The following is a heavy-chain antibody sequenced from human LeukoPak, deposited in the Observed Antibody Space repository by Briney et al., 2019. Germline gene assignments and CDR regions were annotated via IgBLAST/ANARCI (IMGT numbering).Heavy chain of an antibody. Sequence: PGGSLRLSCAASGFTVSSNYMSWVRQAPGKGLEWVSVIYSGSSTYYADSVKGRFTISRDNSKNTLYLQMNSLRAEDTAVYYCARGRQSLAAAGPGYYYGMDVWGQGTTVTVSS. V-gene: IGHV3-53*01. CDR3: ARGRQSLAAAGPGYYYGMDV. CDR1: GFTVSSNY. J-gene: IGHJ6*02. D-gene: IGHD6-13*01. CDR2: IYSGSST.